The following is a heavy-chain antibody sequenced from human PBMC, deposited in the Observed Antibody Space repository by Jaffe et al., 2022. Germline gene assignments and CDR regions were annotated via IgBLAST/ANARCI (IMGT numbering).Heavy chain of an antibody. CDR1: GFTFSGHW. CDR3: ARVSHFSDDY. J-gene: IGHJ4*02. V-gene: IGHV3-74*01. CDR2: ISSDGSQT. D-gene: IGHD6-25*01. Sequence: EVQLVESGGDLVQPGGSLRLSCVASGFTFSGHWMHWVRQAPGEGLVWVSVISSDGSQTKYADSVKGRFAISRDNARNTLYLQMNSLRAEDTAVYYCARVSHFSDDYWGRGTQVSVSS.